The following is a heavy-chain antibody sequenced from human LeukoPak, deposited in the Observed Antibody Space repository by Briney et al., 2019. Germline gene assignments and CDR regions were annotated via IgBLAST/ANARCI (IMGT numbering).Heavy chain of an antibody. V-gene: IGHV3-21*01. J-gene: IGHJ4*02. CDR2: ISSSSSYI. CDR1: GFTFSSYW. Sequence: GGSLRLSCAASGFTFSSYWMHWVRQAPGKGLEWVSSISSSSSYIYYADSVKGRFTISRDNAKNSLYLQMNSLRAEDTAVYYCAKAGYSSSWYDYWGQGTLVTVSS. D-gene: IGHD6-13*01. CDR3: AKAGYSSSWYDY.